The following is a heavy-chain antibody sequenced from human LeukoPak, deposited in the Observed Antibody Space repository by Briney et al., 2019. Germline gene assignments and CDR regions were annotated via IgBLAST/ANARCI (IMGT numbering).Heavy chain of an antibody. D-gene: IGHD6-25*01. CDR2: INRDGSDS. CDR1: GFAFSSCW. Sequence: GGSLRLSCAASGFAFSSCWMHWVRQAPGMGLLWVARINRDGSDSSYADSVKGRFTISRDNAKNTLYLQMNSLRAEDTAVYYCTTVVGGYYPPVDGLDIWGQGTMVTVSS. CDR3: TTVVGGYYPPVDGLDI. V-gene: IGHV3-74*01. J-gene: IGHJ3*02.